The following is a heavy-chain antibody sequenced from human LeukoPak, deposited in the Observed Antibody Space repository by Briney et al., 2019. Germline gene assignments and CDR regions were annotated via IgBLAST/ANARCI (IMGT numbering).Heavy chain of an antibody. Sequence: SQTLSLTCTVSGGSISIGGYYWSWIRQHPGKGLEWIGYIYYSGGTYYNPSLKSRVTISVDTSKNQFSLKLSSVTAADTGVYYCARDTTGLRYFDYWGQGTLVTVSS. CDR2: IYYSGGT. J-gene: IGHJ4*02. V-gene: IGHV4-31*03. CDR3: ARDTTGLRYFDY. D-gene: IGHD1-14*01. CDR1: GGSISIGGYY.